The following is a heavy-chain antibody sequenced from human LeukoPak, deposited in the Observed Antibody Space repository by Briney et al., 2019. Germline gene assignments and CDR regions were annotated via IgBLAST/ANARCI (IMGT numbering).Heavy chain of an antibody. CDR1: GFTFSSYS. J-gene: IGHJ4*02. V-gene: IGHV3-21*01. D-gene: IGHD6-13*01. CDR2: ISSSSSYK. CDR3: ASRQQLARGYYFDY. Sequence: GGSLRLSCAASGFTFSSYSMNWVRQAPGKGLDWVSSISSSSSYKYYADSVKGRFTISRDNAKNSLYLQMNSLRAEDTAVYYCASRQQLARGYYFDYWGQGTLVTVSS.